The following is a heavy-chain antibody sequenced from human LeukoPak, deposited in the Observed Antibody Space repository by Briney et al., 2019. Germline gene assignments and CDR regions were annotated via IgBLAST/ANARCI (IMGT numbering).Heavy chain of an antibody. CDR3: ARWGYSGYDSNYFDY. V-gene: IGHV4-59*06. CDR2: IYYSGST. J-gene: IGHJ4*02. D-gene: IGHD5-12*01. CDR1: GGSFSSYY. Sequence: SETLSLACTVSGGSFSSYYWNWIRQPPGKGLEWIGYIYYSGSTYYNPSLKSRVTISVDTSKNQFSLKLSSVTAADTAVYYRARWGYSGYDSNYFDYWGQGTLVTVSS.